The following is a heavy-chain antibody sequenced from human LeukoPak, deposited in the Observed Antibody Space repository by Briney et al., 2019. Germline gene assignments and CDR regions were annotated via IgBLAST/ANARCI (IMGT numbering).Heavy chain of an antibody. D-gene: IGHD3-16*02. Sequence: ASVKVSCKASGYTFTSYGISWVRQAPGQGLEWMGWINTNTGNPTYAQGFTGRFVFSLDTSVSTAYLQISSLKAEDTAVYYCARDFVYDYVWGSYRYFDYWGQGTLVTVSS. J-gene: IGHJ4*02. CDR2: INTNTGNP. V-gene: IGHV7-4-1*02. CDR1: GYTFTSYG. CDR3: ARDFVYDYVWGSYRYFDY.